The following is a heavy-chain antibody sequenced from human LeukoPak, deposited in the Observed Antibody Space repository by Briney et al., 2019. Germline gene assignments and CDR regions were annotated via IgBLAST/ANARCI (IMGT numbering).Heavy chain of an antibody. J-gene: IGHJ4*02. CDR2: ISGSGGST. Sequence: PGGSLRLSCAASGFTFSTYAMSWVRQAPGKGLEWVSAISGSGGSTYYADSVKGRFTISRDNSKNKLYLQMNSLRAEDTAVYYCAREWYDSSGYDYWGQGTLVTVSS. CDR3: AREWYDSSGYDY. CDR1: GFTFSTYA. D-gene: IGHD3-22*01. V-gene: IGHV3-23*01.